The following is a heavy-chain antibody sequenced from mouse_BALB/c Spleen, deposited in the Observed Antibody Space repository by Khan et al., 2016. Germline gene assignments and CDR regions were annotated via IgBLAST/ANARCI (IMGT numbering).Heavy chain of an antibody. V-gene: IGHV3-2*02. CDR2: ISYSGST. CDR1: GYSITSDYA. D-gene: IGHD1-1*01. J-gene: IGHJ2*01. Sequence: EVQLQESGPGLVKPSQSLSLTCTVTGYSITSDYAWNWIRQFPGNKLEWMGYISYSGSTSYNPSLKSRISITRDTSKNQFFLKLNSVTTEDTATYYCARGYYYGKGYVDYWGQGTTLTVSS. CDR3: ARGYYYGKGYVDY.